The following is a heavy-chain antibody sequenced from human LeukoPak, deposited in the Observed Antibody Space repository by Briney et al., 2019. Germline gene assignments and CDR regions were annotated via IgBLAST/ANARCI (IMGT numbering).Heavy chain of an antibody. CDR1: SGSINSHY. J-gene: IGHJ4*02. CDR3: VRRDNTGWNYFDY. V-gene: IGHV4-59*08. CDR2: IYYKGNT. Sequence: SETLSLTCTVSSGSINSHYWSWIRQPPGKGLEWIGDIYYKGNTNYNPSLKSRVTISVDTSKNHLSLKLTSVLAADTAIYYCVRRDNTGWNYFDYWGQGILVTVSS. D-gene: IGHD6-19*01.